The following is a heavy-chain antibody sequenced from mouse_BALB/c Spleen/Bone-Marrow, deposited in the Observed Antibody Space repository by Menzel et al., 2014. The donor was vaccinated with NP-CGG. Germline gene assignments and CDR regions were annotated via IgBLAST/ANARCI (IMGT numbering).Heavy chain of an antibody. Sequence: DVQLQESGGGLVKLGGSLKLSCAASGFTFSSYYMSWVRQTPEKRLELVAAINSNGGSTYYPDTVKGRFTISRDNAKNTLYLQMSSLESEDTALYYCARRGWDGYFDYWGQGTTLTVSS. CDR2: INSNGGST. CDR1: GFTFSSYY. CDR3: ARRGWDGYFDY. J-gene: IGHJ2*01. D-gene: IGHD4-1*01. V-gene: IGHV5-6-2*01.